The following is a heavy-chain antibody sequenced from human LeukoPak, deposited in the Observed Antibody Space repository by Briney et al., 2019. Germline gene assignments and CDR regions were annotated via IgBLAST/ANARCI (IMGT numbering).Heavy chain of an antibody. CDR2: FDPEDGET. Sequence: ASVKVSCKVSGYTLTELSMHWVRQAPGKGLEWMGGFDPEDGETIYAQKFQGRVTMTEDTSTDTAYMELSSLRSEDTAVYYCARDLDYYDSSGYPGDPDYWGQGTLVTVSP. D-gene: IGHD3-22*01. J-gene: IGHJ4*02. V-gene: IGHV1-24*01. CDR1: GYTLTELS. CDR3: ARDLDYYDSSGYPGDPDY.